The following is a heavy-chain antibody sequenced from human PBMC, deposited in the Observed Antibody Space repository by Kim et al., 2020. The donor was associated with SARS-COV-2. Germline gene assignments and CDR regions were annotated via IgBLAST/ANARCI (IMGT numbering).Heavy chain of an antibody. Sequence: SETLSLTCAVYGGSFSGYYWSWIRQPPGKGLEWIGEINHSGSTNYNPSLKSRVTISVDTSKNQFSLKLSSVTAADTAVYYCARGRSGGHIGVVTAIPCHFDYWGQGTLVTVSS. V-gene: IGHV4-34*01. D-gene: IGHD2-21*02. CDR2: INHSGST. J-gene: IGHJ4*02. CDR1: GGSFSGYY. CDR3: ARGRSGGHIGVVTAIPCHFDY.